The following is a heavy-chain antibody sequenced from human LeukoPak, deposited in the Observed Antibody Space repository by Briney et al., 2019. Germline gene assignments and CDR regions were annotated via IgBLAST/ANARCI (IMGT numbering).Heavy chain of an antibody. CDR1: GGSISSYY. V-gene: IGHV4-59*12. D-gene: IGHD5-18*01. J-gene: IGHJ4*02. Sequence: PSGTLSLTCTVSGGSISSYYWSWIRQPPGKGLVWIGSIYYSGSTNYNPSLKSRVTISVETSKNQFSLKLSSVTAVDTTVYYCARDHSYSYGYSGRFDYWGQGTLVTVSS. CDR2: IYYSGST. CDR3: ARDHSYSYGYSGRFDY.